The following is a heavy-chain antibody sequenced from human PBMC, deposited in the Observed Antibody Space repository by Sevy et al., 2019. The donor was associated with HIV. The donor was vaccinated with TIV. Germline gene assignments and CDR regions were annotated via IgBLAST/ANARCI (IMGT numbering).Heavy chain of an antibody. CDR3: AKGPHPAVTTSYGMDV. CDR1: GFIFNSYG. CDR2: IRYDGTNK. V-gene: IGHV3-30*02. Sequence: GGSLRLSCAASGFIFNSYGMHWVRQAPGKGLQWLTFIRYDGTNKYYVDSVRGRFTISRDNSKNTLYLQMNSLRTDDTAVYYCAKGPHPAVTTSYGMDVWGPGTTVTVSS. D-gene: IGHD4-17*01. J-gene: IGHJ6*02.